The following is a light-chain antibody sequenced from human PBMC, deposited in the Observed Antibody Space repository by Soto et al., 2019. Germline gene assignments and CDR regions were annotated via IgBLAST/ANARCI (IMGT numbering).Light chain of an antibody. Sequence: IELTQSPAALSVSGGESGTVSCRASQSMRLKFDGYQQKPGQAPRLVIYCASSRATVSPDRFSCSGSGTDFTPTISSLQSEDFAVYYGQQYNNWPLTFGGGTKVDIK. CDR3: QQYNNWPLT. CDR1: QSMRLK. V-gene: IGKV3D-15*01. CDR2: CAS. J-gene: IGKJ4*01.